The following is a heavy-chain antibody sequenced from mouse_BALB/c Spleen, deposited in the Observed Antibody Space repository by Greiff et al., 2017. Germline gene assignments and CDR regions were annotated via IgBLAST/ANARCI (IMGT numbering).Heavy chain of an antibody. J-gene: IGHJ2*01. CDR2: ISSGGSYT. CDR3: ARHERGTDFDY. Sequence: DVMLVESGGGLVKPGGSLKLSCAASGFTFSSYAMSWVRQTPEKRLEWVATISSGGSYTYYPDSVKGRFTISRDNAKNTLYLQMSSLRSEDTAMYYCARHERGTDFDYWGQGTTLTVSS. V-gene: IGHV5-9-3*01. D-gene: IGHD2-14*01. CDR1: GFTFSSYA.